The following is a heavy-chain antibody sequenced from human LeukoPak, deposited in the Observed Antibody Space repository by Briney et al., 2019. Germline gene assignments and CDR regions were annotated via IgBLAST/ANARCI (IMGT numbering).Heavy chain of an antibody. J-gene: IGHJ4*02. V-gene: IGHV3-23*01. CDR2: ITNRGDGT. CDR3: AKDARRTSGWYYSDS. CDR1: GFTFSNFD. Sequence: QSGGSLRLSCTASGFTFSNFDMGWVRQAPGKGLEWVSAITNRGDGTHFADSVKGRVTISRDNSKDTLYLQLNSLRADDTAVYYCAKDARRTSGWYYSDSWGQGTLVTVSS. D-gene: IGHD6-19*01.